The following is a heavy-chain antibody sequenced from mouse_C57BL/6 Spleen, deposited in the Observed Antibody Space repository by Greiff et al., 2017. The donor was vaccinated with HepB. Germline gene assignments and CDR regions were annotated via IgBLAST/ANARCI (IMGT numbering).Heavy chain of an antibody. D-gene: IGHD3-2*02. V-gene: IGHV1-15*01. J-gene: IGHJ3*01. CDR3: TRELDSSGYRFAY. Sequence: QVQLQQSGAELVRPGASVTLSCKASGYTFTDYEMHWVKQTPVHGLEWIGAIDPETGGTAYNQKFKGKAILTADKSSSTAYMELRSLTSEDSAVYYCTRELDSSGYRFAYWGQGTLVTVSA. CDR1: GYTFTDYE. CDR2: IDPETGGT.